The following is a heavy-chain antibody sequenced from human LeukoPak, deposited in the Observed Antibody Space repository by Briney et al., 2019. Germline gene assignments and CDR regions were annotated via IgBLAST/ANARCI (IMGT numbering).Heavy chain of an antibody. D-gene: IGHD5-12*01. CDR3: AKDVDIVATINGGFDY. CDR1: GFTFSSYA. Sequence: GGSLRLSCAASGFTFSSYAMSWVRQAPGKGLEWVSAISGSGGSTYYADSVKGRFTISRDNSKNTLYLQMNSLRAEDTAVYYCAKDVDIVATINGGFDYWGQGTLDTVSS. J-gene: IGHJ4*02. V-gene: IGHV3-23*01. CDR2: ISGSGGST.